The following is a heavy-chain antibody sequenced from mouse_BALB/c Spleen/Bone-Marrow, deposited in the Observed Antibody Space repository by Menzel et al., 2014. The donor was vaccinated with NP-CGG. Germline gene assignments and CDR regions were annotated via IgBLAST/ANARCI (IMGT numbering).Heavy chain of an antibody. V-gene: IGHV5-9-3*01. J-gene: IGHJ3*01. CDR3: ARPHYYGSSWFAY. CDR1: GFTFXSYA. Sequence: EVNVVESGGGLVKPGGSLKLSCAASGFTFXSYAMSWARQTPEKRLEWVATISSGGSYTYYPDSVKGRFTISRDNAKNTLYLQMSSLRSEDTAMYYCARPHYYGSSWFAYWGQGTLVTVSA. CDR2: ISSGGSYT. D-gene: IGHD1-1*01.